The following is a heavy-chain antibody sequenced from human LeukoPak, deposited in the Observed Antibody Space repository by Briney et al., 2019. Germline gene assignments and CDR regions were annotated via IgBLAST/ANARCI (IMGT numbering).Heavy chain of an antibody. CDR2: INHSGST. Sequence: SETLSLTCAVYGGSFSGYYWSWIRQPPGKGLEWIGEINHSGSTNYNPSLKSRVTISVDTSKNQFSLKLSSVTAADTAVYYCARRRGYYYDSSGYYFNWYFDLWGRGTLVTVSS. J-gene: IGHJ2*01. V-gene: IGHV4-34*01. CDR3: ARRRGYYYDSSGYYFNWYFDL. CDR1: GGSFSGYY. D-gene: IGHD3-22*01.